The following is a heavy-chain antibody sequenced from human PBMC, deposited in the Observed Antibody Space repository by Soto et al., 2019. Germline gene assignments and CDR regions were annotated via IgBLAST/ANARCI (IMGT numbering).Heavy chain of an antibody. CDR1: GVTCGDYA. J-gene: IGHJ6*03. Sequence: GGSLRLSCTASGVTCGDYAMSWFRQAPGKGLEWVGFIRSKAYGGTTEYAASVKGRFTISRDDSKSIAYLQMNSLKTEDTAVYYCTRDVSIAARAYCYYYMDVWGKGTTVTVSS. CDR2: IRSKAYGGTT. D-gene: IGHD6-6*01. V-gene: IGHV3-49*03. CDR3: TRDVSIAARAYCYYYMDV.